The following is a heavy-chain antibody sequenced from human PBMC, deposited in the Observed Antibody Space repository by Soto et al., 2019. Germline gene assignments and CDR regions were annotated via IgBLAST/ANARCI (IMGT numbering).Heavy chain of an antibody. Sequence: GGSLRLSCAASGFTFSSYGMHWVRQAPGKGLEWVAVIWYDGSNKYYADSVKGRFTISRDNSKNTLYLQMNSLRAEDTAVYYCARVPPITIFGVVTQNYYGMDVWGQGTTVTVSS. CDR3: ARVPPITIFGVVTQNYYGMDV. J-gene: IGHJ6*02. CDR2: IWYDGSNK. D-gene: IGHD3-3*01. V-gene: IGHV3-33*01. CDR1: GFTFSSYG.